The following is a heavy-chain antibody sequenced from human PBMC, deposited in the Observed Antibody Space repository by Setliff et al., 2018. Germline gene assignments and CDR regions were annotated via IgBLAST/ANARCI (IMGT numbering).Heavy chain of an antibody. CDR2: IYSSGNI. J-gene: IGHJ4*02. D-gene: IGHD1-1*01. V-gene: IGHV4-61*09. Sequence: SETLSLTCTVSGGSISSGTFYWTWLRQPAGKGLEWIGHIYSSGNINYNPSLVSRVTISIDTSKSQFSLRLSSGTAADTAVYYCARQRRIWNDLDYFDYWGQGTLVTV. CDR3: ARQRRIWNDLDYFDY. CDR1: GGSISSGTFY.